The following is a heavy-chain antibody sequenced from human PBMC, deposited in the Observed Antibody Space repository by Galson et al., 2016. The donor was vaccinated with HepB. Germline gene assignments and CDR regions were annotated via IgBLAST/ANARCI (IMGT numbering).Heavy chain of an antibody. CDR1: GFTFNNYG. V-gene: IGHV3-23*01. Sequence: SLRLSCAASGFTFNNYGMTWVRQAPGKGLEVVSSISRSGDSRDYAESVKGRFTISRDNSSSMLFLEMNGLKAEDTGVYYCVRGSTAPDVWGKGTTVTVSS. CDR2: ISRSGDSR. J-gene: IGHJ6*04. CDR3: VRGSTAPDV. D-gene: IGHD3-16*01.